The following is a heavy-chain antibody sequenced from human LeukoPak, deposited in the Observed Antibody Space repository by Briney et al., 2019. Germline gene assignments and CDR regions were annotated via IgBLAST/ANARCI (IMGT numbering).Heavy chain of an antibody. D-gene: IGHD5-18*01. Sequence: PSQTLSLTCTVSGGSISSGSYYWSWIRQPAGKGLEWIGRIYTSGSTNYNPSLKSRVTISVDTSKNQFSLKLSSVTAADTAVYYCARVAGDTAMATFDYWGQGTLVTVSS. J-gene: IGHJ4*02. CDR2: IYTSGST. CDR3: ARVAGDTAMATFDY. V-gene: IGHV4-61*02. CDR1: GGSISSGSYY.